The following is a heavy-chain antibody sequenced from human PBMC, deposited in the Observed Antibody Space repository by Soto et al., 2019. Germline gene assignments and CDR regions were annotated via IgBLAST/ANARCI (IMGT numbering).Heavy chain of an antibody. CDR2: IKQDGSEK. CDR1: GFTFSSYW. CDR3: AAAPRHSNFDY. D-gene: IGHD4-4*01. J-gene: IGHJ4*02. V-gene: IGHV3-7*01. Sequence: EVQLVESGGGLVQPGGSLRLSCAASGFTFSSYWMSWVRQAPGKGLEWVAKIKQDGSEKYYVDSVKGRFTISRDNAKNSLYLQMNSLRAEDTAVYYCAAAPRHSNFDYWGQGTLVTVSS.